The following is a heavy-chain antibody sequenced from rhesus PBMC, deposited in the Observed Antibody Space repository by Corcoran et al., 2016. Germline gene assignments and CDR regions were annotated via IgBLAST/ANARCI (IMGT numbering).Heavy chain of an antibody. CDR1: GGSISDSDF. Sequence: QVQLQESGPGLVQPSETLSLTCAVSGGSISDSDFCTWVRQPPGTGLEWIGYIYGGGGATSYNTSLKNRVTISRDTSKNQFSLKLTSVTAADTAVYYCWLDQFDVWGAGVLVTVSS. J-gene: IGHJ5-1*01. CDR3: WLDQFDV. V-gene: IGHV4-106*01. CDR2: IYGGGGAT. D-gene: IGHD2-33*01.